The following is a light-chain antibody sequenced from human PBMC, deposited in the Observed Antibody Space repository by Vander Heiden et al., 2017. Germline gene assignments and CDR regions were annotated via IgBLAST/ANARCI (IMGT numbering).Light chain of an antibody. CDR3: QKGNSAPFT. CDR2: AAS. Sequence: DIQMTQSPSSLSASVGDRVTITCRASQGISNYLAWYQQKPGKVPKLLIYAASTLRSGVPSRFSGSGSGTDFTLTISSLQPEDVATYYCQKGNSAPFTFGHGTKVDIK. J-gene: IGKJ3*01. V-gene: IGKV1-27*01. CDR1: QGISNY.